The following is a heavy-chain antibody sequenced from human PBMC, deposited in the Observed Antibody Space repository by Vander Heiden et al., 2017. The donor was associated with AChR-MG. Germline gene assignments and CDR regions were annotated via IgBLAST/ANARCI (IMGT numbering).Heavy chain of an antibody. Sequence: QEQLQQSGPGLVKPSQTLSLTCAISGDSVSRNTAAWNWIRQSPSRGLEWLGRTWYRSKWYTDYAVSLKGRININPDTSKNQFSLHLNSVTPEDTAVYFCARAPTYYYYGMDVWGQGNTVTVSS. CDR2: TWYRSKWYT. CDR1: GDSVSRNTAA. J-gene: IGHJ6*02. V-gene: IGHV6-1*02. CDR3: ARAPTYYYYGMDV.